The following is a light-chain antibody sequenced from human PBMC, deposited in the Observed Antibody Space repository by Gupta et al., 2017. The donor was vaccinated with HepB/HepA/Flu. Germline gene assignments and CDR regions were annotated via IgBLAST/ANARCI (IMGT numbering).Light chain of an antibody. CDR1: SSDVGDYNY. V-gene: IGLV2-14*01. CDR3: SSVSYTTLIV. Sequence: QSALTQPASVSGSPGKSITISCTATSSDVGDYNYVSWYQQHPGKAPKLLIYDVTNRPSGISNRFSGSKSGNTASLTISGLQAEDEADYYCSSVSYTTLIVFGGGTKVTVL. J-gene: IGLJ3*02. CDR2: DVT.